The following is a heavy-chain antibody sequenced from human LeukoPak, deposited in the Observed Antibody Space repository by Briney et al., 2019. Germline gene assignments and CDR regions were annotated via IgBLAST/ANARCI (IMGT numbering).Heavy chain of an antibody. D-gene: IGHD1-26*01. Sequence: GGSLRLSCSASGSTFSSYAMHWVRQAPGKGLEYVSTINIDGVTTFYADSVKGRFTISRDNSKNTLFLQMSSLRAEDTAVYYCVKDRIGSYAFDIWGQGTMVTVSS. CDR2: INIDGVTT. V-gene: IGHV3-64D*06. CDR3: VKDRIGSYAFDI. CDR1: GSTFSSYA. J-gene: IGHJ3*02.